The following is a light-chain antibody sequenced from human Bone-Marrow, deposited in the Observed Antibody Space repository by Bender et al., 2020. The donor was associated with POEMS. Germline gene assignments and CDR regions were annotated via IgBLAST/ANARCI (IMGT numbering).Light chain of an antibody. J-gene: IGLJ2*01. Sequence: SYELTQPPSVSVSPGQTASITCSGDNLRDDYASWYQQQSGQSPVLVIYQGDKRPSGVPDRFSGSKSGNTASLTVSGLQAEDEADYYCSSYTSSTTLVFGGGTKLTVL. V-gene: IGLV3-1*01. CDR1: NLRDDY. CDR3: SSYTSSTTLV. CDR2: QGD.